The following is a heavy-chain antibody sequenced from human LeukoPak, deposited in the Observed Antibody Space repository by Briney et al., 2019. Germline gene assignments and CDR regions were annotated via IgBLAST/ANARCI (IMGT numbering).Heavy chain of an antibody. CDR2: ISSSGSTI. D-gene: IGHD3-10*02. J-gene: IGHJ6*04. CDR1: GFTYSSYE. Sequence: GGSLRLSCAASGFTYSSYEMNWVRQAPGKGLEWVSYISSSGSTIYYADSAKGRFTISRDNAKNSLYLQMNSLRAEDTAVYYCAELGITMIGGVWGKGTTVTISS. CDR3: AELGITMIGGV. V-gene: IGHV3-48*03.